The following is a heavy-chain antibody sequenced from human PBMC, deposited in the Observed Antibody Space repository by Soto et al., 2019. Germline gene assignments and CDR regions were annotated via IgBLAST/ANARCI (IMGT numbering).Heavy chain of an antibody. V-gene: IGHV3-23*01. CDR1: GFTFSNYA. J-gene: IGHJ4*02. Sequence: EVQLLESGGGLVQPGGSLRLSCAASGFTFSNYAMSWVRQAPGKGLEWVSAISGSGGSSYYADSVKGRFTISRDNSKNTLYLQLNSLRAEDTAVYYCANTYFLTGTTVYWGQGTLVTVSS. D-gene: IGHD1-20*01. CDR3: ANTYFLTGTTVY. CDR2: ISGSGGSS.